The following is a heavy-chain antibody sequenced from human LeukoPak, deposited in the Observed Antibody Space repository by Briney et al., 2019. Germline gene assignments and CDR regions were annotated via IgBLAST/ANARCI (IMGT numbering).Heavy chain of an antibody. CDR3: ARLAPYSSGPHFDY. CDR1: GGSISSYY. V-gene: IGHV4-59*01. D-gene: IGHD6-19*01. CDR2: IYYSGST. Sequence: PSETLSLTCTVSGGSISSYYWSWIRQPPGKGLEWIGYIYYSGSTNYNPSLKSRVTISVDTSQNQFSLKLTSVTAADTAVYYCARLAPYSSGPHFDYWGQGILVTVSS. J-gene: IGHJ4*02.